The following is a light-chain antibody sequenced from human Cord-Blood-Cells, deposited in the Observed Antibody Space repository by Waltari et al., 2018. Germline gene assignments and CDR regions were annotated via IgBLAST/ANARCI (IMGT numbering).Light chain of an antibody. V-gene: IGKV1-33*01. J-gene: IGKJ4*01. Sequence: DIQMTQSPSSLSASVGDRVTITCQASQDISNYLNWCQQKPGKAPKLLIYDASNLETGVPSRFSGSGSGTDFTFTISSLQPEDMATYYCQQYDNLPPLTFGGGTKVEIK. CDR1: QDISNY. CDR3: QQYDNLPPLT. CDR2: DAS.